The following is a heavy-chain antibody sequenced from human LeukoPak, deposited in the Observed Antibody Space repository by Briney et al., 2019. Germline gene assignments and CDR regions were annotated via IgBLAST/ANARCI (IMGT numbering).Heavy chain of an antibody. J-gene: IGHJ4*02. CDR2: INPNSGGT. V-gene: IGHV1-2*02. CDR1: GYTFTGYY. CDR3: ARAPRYYYDSSAMYYFDY. Sequence: ASVKVSCKASGYTFTGYYMHWVRQAPGQGLEWMGWINPNSGGTNYAQKFQGRVTMTRDTSISTAYMELSRLRSDDTAVYYCARAPRYYYDSSAMYYFDYWGQGTLVTVSS. D-gene: IGHD3-22*01.